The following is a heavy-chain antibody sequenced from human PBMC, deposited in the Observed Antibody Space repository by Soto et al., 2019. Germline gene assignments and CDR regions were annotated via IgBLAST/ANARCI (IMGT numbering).Heavy chain of an antibody. CDR1: GFTFSGSA. CDR2: IRSKANSYAT. V-gene: IGHV3-73*01. D-gene: IGHD1-20*01. CDR3: TRHGDINPNWTPRDVYYYYYGMDV. Sequence: GGSLRLSCAASGFTFSGSAMHWVRQASGKGLEWVGRIRSKANSYATAYAASVKGRFTISRDDSKNTAYLQMNSLRTEDTAVYYCTRHGDINPNWTPRDVYYYYYGMDVWGQGTTVTVS. J-gene: IGHJ6*02.